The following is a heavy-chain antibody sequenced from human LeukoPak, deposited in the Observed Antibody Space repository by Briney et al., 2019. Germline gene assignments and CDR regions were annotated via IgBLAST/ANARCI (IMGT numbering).Heavy chain of an antibody. V-gene: IGHV4-34*01. Sequence: SETLSLTCAVYGGSFSGYYWSWIRQPPGKGLEWIGEINHSGSTNYNPSLKSRVTISADTSKNQFSLKLSSVTAADTAVYYCARAIAVAGSTDYWGQGTLVTVSS. CDR2: INHSGST. CDR3: ARAIAVAGSTDY. CDR1: GGSFSGYY. J-gene: IGHJ4*02. D-gene: IGHD6-19*01.